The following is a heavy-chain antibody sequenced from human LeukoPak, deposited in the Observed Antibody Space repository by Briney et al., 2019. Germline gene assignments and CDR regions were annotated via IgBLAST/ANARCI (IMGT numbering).Heavy chain of an antibody. CDR2: ISYDERNK. D-gene: IGHD2-2*01. CDR3: ARGLVPRDFDCLGL. V-gene: IGHV3-30*03. Sequence: PGRSLRLSCAASGFTFSDYGMHWVRQAPGKGLEWVAIISYDERNKYYAGSVKGRCSIARDNFKNTLYLQLHSLRPDDTAVYYCARGLVPRDFDCLGLWGQGALVTVSS. J-gene: IGHJ5*02. CDR1: GFTFSDYG.